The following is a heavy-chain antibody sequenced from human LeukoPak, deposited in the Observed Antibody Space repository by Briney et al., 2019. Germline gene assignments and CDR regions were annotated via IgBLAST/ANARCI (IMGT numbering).Heavy chain of an antibody. V-gene: IGHV4-38-2*02. J-gene: IGHJ5*02. CDR2: IYHSGST. Sequence: PSETLSLTCTVSGYSISSGYYWGWIRQPPGKGLEWIGSIYHSGSTYYNPSLKSRVTISVDTSKNQFSLRLSSVTAADTAVYYCARDPPTSDDYSNYGGFDPWGQGTLVTVSS. D-gene: IGHD4-11*01. CDR1: GYSISSGYY. CDR3: ARDPPTSDDYSNYGGFDP.